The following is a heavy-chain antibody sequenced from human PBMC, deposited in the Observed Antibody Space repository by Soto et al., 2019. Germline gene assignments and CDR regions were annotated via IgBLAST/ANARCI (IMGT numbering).Heavy chain of an antibody. Sequence: QVQLVQSGAEVKKPGSSVKVSCKASGGTFSSYAISWVRQAPGPGLEWMGGIMPIFGTANYAQKFQGRVTINADESTSTAYMELSSLRPEDTAVYYCARPKPVEYSSSSFDYWGQGTLVTVSS. CDR1: GGTFSSYA. CDR2: IMPIFGTA. J-gene: IGHJ4*02. CDR3: ARPKPVEYSSSSFDY. V-gene: IGHV1-69*01. D-gene: IGHD6-6*01.